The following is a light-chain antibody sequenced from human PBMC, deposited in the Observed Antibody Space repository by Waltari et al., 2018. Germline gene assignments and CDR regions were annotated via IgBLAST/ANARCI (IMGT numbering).Light chain of an antibody. Sequence: DIVMTQSPDSLAVSLGERATINCKTSQSVLYSSNKKNHSAWYQQKPGQPPKLLIHWASTRESGVPDRFSGSGSGTDFTLTISSLQAEDVAVYYCQQYYSTPWTFGQGTKVEIK. J-gene: IGKJ1*01. CDR2: WAS. CDR1: QSVLYSSNKKNH. V-gene: IGKV4-1*01. CDR3: QQYYSTPWT.